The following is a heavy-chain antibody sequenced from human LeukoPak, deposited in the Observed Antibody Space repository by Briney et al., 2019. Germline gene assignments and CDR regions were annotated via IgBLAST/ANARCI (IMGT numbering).Heavy chain of an antibody. V-gene: IGHV3-23*01. CDR1: GFTFSSYA. J-gene: IGHJ4*02. D-gene: IGHD1-1*01. CDR3: TTLYSGAMDY. CDR2: ITGSGGST. Sequence: GGSLRLSCAASGFTFSSYAMSWVRQAPGRGLEWVSAITGSGGSTFYVESVKGRFTISRDNAKNTLYLQMNSLRAEDTAVYYCTTLYSGAMDYWGQGTLVTVSS.